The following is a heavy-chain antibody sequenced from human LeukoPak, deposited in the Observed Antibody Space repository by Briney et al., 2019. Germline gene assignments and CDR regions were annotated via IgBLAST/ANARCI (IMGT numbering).Heavy chain of an antibody. CDR3: ARRRGASSGRLRPRDY. CDR2: INHSGST. J-gene: IGHJ4*02. CDR1: GGSISSGGYY. D-gene: IGHD6-19*01. Sequence: PSQTLSLTCTVSGGSISSGGYYWSWIRQPPGKGLEWIGEINHSGSTNYNPSLKSRVTISVDTSKNQFSLKLSSVTAADTAVYYCARRRGASSGRLRPRDYWGQGTLVTVSS. V-gene: IGHV4-30-2*01.